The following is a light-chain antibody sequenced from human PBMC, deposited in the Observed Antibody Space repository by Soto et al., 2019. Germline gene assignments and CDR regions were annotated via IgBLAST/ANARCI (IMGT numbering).Light chain of an antibody. CDR2: DVS. CDR1: SSDVGGYNY. CDR3: SSYAGNYVYV. J-gene: IGLJ1*01. Sequence: QSALTQPRSVSGSPGQSVTIPCTGTSSDVGGYNYVSWYQRHAGKGPKLIIYDVSERPSGVPDRFSASKSGNTASLTISGLQAEDEADYSCSSYAGNYVYVFGSGTKVTVL. V-gene: IGLV2-11*01.